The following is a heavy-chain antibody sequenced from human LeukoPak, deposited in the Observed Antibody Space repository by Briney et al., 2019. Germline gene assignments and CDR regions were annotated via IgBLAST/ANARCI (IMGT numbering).Heavy chain of an antibody. Sequence: SETLSLTCTVSGGSISSYYWSWIRQPPGKGLEWIGYIYYSGSTNFNPSLKSRVTISVDTSKNQFSLKLSSVTAADTAVYYCARDGYSGSSLFDYWGQGTLVTVSS. V-gene: IGHV4-59*01. J-gene: IGHJ4*02. D-gene: IGHD1-26*01. CDR1: GGSISSYY. CDR3: ARDGYSGSSLFDY. CDR2: IYYSGST.